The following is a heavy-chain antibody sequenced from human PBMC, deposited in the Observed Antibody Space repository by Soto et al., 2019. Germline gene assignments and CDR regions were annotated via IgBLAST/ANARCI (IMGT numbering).Heavy chain of an antibody. Sequence: GGSLRLSCAASGFTFSSYSMNWVRQAPGKGLEWVSYISSSSSTIYYADSVKGRFTISRDNAKNSLYLQMNSLRAEDTAVYYCARAAGDRPYYYYMDVWGKGNPGHRLL. CDR3: ARAAGDRPYYYYMDV. CDR1: GFTFSSYS. D-gene: IGHD4-17*01. CDR2: ISSSSSTI. J-gene: IGHJ6*03. V-gene: IGHV3-48*01.